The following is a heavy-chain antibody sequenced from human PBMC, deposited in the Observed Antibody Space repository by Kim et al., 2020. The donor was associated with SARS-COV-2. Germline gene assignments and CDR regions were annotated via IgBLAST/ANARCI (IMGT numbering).Heavy chain of an antibody. V-gene: IGHV5-10-1*01. CDR3: ATRRILDLGYGMDV. J-gene: IGHJ6*02. Sequence: SPSFQGHVTISADKSISTAYLQWSSLKASDTAMYYCATRRILDLGYGMDVWGQGTTVTVSS. D-gene: IGHD3-3*01.